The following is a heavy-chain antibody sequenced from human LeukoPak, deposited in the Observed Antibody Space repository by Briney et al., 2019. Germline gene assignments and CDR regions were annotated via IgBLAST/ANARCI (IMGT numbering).Heavy chain of an antibody. D-gene: IGHD1-26*01. CDR3: ARGSGSYYWFDY. CDR2: IYSGGST. V-gene: IGHV3-66*01. Sequence: GGSLRLSCAASGFTVSTNYMSWVRHAPGKGLEWVSVIYSGGSTYYADSVKGRFTISRDISKNTLYLQMNSLRAEDTAVYYCARGSGSYYWFDYWGQGTLVTVSS. CDR1: GFTVSTNY. J-gene: IGHJ4*02.